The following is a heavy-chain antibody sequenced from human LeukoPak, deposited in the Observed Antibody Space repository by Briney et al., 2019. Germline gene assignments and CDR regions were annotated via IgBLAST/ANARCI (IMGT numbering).Heavy chain of an antibody. CDR3: AKEYCSNSVCHSLDY. CDR2: ISYDGSNK. Sequence: GGSLRLSCAASGFTFSSSGMHWVRQAPGKGLEWVAVISYDGSNKYYADSVKGRSTFSRDNSTNTLYLQMNSLRAEDTAVYYCAKEYCSNSVCHSLDYWGQGTLVTVSS. D-gene: IGHD2-8*01. CDR1: GFTFSSSG. J-gene: IGHJ4*02. V-gene: IGHV3-30*18.